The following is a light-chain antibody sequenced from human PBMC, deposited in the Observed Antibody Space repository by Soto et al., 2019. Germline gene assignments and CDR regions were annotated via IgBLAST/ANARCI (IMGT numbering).Light chain of an antibody. J-gene: IGKJ2*01. CDR1: QSVSSY. CDR3: QQRNNWPPYT. V-gene: IGKV3-11*01. Sequence: EIVLTQSPATLSLSPGERATLSCRASQSVSSYLAWYQQKPGQAPRLLIYDASNRATGIPARFSGSGSGTDFILTISSLEPEKFAVYYWQQRNNWPPYTFGQGTKLEIK. CDR2: DAS.